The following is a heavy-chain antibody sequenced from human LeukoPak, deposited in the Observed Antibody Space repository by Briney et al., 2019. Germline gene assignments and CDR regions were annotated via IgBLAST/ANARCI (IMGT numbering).Heavy chain of an antibody. CDR2: ISGSGGST. CDR1: GFTFSSYA. V-gene: IGHV3-23*01. CDR3: AKGRNFDWPLLLSYFDY. Sequence: PGGSLRLSCAASGFTFSSYAMSWVRQAPGKGLEWVSAISGSGGSTYYADSVKGRFTISRDNSKNTLYLQMNSLRAEDTAVYYCAKGRNFDWPLLLSYFDYWGQGALVTVSS. J-gene: IGHJ4*02. D-gene: IGHD3-9*01.